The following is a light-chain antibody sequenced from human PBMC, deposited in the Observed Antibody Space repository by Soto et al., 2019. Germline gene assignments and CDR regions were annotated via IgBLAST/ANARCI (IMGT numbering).Light chain of an antibody. CDR3: SSYAGSNNWV. J-gene: IGLJ3*02. Sequence: QSVLTQPPSASRSPGQSVTISCTGTSSDVGYNSVSWYQQHPGKAPKLMIYEVSKRPSGVPDRFSGSKSGNTASLTVSGLQAEDEADYYCSSYAGSNNWVFGGGPKVTVL. CDR1: SSDVGYNS. V-gene: IGLV2-8*02. CDR2: EVS.